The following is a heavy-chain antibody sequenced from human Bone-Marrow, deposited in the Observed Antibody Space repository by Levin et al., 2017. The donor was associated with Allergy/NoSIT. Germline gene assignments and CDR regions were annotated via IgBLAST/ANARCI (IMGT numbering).Heavy chain of an antibody. CDR2: IYPGDSDT. J-gene: IGHJ4*02. Sequence: GGSLRLSCKGSEYNFARYWIGWVRQMPGKGLEYMGIIYPGDSDTRYSPSFQGQVTISADKSTSTAYLQWTTLKASDTAMYYCARGLGGTFFSDPEFDYWGQGTLVTVSS. V-gene: IGHV5-51*01. D-gene: IGHD1-26*01. CDR1: EYNFARYW. CDR3: ARGLGGTFFSDPEFDY.